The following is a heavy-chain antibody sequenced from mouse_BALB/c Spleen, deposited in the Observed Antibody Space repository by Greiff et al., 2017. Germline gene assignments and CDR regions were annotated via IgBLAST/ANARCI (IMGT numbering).Heavy chain of an antibody. D-gene: IGHD2-4*01. Sequence: VQLQQSGAELVRPGTSVKVSCKASGYAFTNYLIEWVKQRPGQGLEWIGVINPGSGGTNYNEKFKGKATLTADKSSSTAYMQLSSLTSDDSAVYFCARATTMTSSWFAYWGQGTLVTVSA. V-gene: IGHV1-54*01. CDR3: ARATTMTSSWFAY. J-gene: IGHJ3*01. CDR2: INPGSGGT. CDR1: GYAFTNYL.